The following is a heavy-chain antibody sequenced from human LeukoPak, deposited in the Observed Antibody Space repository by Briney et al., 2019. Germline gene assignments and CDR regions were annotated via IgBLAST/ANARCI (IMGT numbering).Heavy chain of an antibody. D-gene: IGHD4-17*01. CDR2: VNHSGHT. V-gene: IGHV4-34*01. CDR3: ALHLYGSDY. Sequence: SETLSLTCDASGVSFSAYYWSWIRQSPEKGLEWIGEVNHSGHTNLNPSLKSRVTISVDTSKNKFSLKLSSVTAADATVYYCALHLYGSDYWGQGTLVPVSP. CDR1: GVSFSAYY. J-gene: IGHJ4*02.